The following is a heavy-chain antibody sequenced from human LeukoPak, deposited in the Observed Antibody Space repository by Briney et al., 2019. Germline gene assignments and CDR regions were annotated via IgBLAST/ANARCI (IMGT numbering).Heavy chain of an antibody. V-gene: IGHV3-7*01. CDR2: MKQDGSEK. J-gene: IGHJ6*03. CDR3: AREVGANTPFYYYYYYMDV. D-gene: IGHD1-26*01. CDR1: GFTFSSYS. Sequence: GGSLRLSCAASGFTFSSYSMSWVRQAPGKGLEWVANMKQDGSEKYYVDSVKGRFTISRDNAKNSLYLQMNSLRAEDTAVYYCAREVGANTPFYYYYYYMDVWGKGTTVTVSS.